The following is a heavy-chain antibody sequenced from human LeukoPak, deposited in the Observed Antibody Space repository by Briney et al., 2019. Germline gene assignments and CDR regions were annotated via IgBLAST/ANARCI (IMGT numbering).Heavy chain of an antibody. V-gene: IGHV4-59*01. CDR3: ARDSQSSYSGGSCYSDYYYYMDV. J-gene: IGHJ6*03. Sequence: SEPPSLTCTFSGGSISCYYWSLIRQPPGKGLEWTGYIYYSGSTNYNPSLKSRVTISVDTSKNQFSLKLSSVTAADTAVYYCARDSQSSYSGGSCYSDYYYYMDVWGKGPTVTVSS. CDR1: GGSISCYY. D-gene: IGHD2-15*01. CDR2: IYYSGST.